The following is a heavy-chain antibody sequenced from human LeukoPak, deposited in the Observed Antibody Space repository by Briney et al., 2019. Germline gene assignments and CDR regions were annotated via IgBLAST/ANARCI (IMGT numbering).Heavy chain of an antibody. CDR1: GGSISSSSYY. D-gene: IGHD4-17*01. J-gene: IGHJ5*02. CDR2: IYYSGGT. CDR3: ARGNADYSGNWFDP. V-gene: IGHV4-39*07. Sequence: SETLSLTCTVSGGSISSSSYYWGWIRQPPGKGLEWIGSIYYSGGTTYNPSLKSRVTLSVDKSKNQFSLKLTSVTAADTAVYYCARGNADYSGNWFDPWGQGTLVTVSS.